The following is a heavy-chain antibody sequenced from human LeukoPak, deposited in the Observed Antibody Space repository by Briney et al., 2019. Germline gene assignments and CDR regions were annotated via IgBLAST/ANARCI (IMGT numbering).Heavy chain of an antibody. CDR2: INPNSGGT. CDR1: GYSFTDYY. D-gene: IGHD2-21*01. Sequence: ASVKVSCKASGYSFTDYYMHWVRRAPGQGLEWMGWINPNSGGTNSAQKFQGRVTMTRDTSITTVYMEVSWLTSDDTAIYYCARADRLHGGPYLIGPWGQGTLVTVSS. J-gene: IGHJ5*02. V-gene: IGHV1-2*02. CDR3: ARADRLHGGPYLIGP.